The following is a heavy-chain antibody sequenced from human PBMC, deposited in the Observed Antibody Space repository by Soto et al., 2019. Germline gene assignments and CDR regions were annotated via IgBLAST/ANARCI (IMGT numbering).Heavy chain of an antibody. CDR2: IFSTGST. CDR3: ATKPNSLYYFDF. CDR1: GSSISSSYW. V-gene: IGHV4-28*01. Sequence: QVQLQESGPGLVKPSDTLSLTCGVSGSSISSSYWWGWIRQPPGKGLEWIGYIFSTGSTYYNPSLKSRVTMSVDTSNNQFSLTLNSVTAVDTDMYYCATKPNSLYYFDFWGQGTLVTVSS. D-gene: IGHD5-18*01. J-gene: IGHJ4*02.